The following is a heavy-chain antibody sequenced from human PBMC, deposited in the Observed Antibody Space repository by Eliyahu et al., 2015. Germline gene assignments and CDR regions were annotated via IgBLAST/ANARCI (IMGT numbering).Heavy chain of an antibody. Sequence: QVQLVQSGAEVKKPGASVKISCRASGYTFSTHDIAWVRQVPGQGLEWMGWVNPTRGDTGKARKFQDRLTMTRNTSISTAFMELSSVTPEDTAVYFCARDVLSGYQDYWGQGTLVTVTS. V-gene: IGHV1-8*01. D-gene: IGHD3-3*01. CDR2: VNPTRGDT. CDR3: ARDVLSGYQDY. J-gene: IGHJ4*02. CDR1: GYTFSTHD.